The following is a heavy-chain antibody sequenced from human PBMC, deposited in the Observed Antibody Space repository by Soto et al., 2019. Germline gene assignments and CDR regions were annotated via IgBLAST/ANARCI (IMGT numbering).Heavy chain of an antibody. CDR1: GFTFSSYP. CDR2: LSFDGKVK. V-gene: IGHV3-30*04. J-gene: IGHJ4*02. CDR3: APDPLRGSPDYFDY. Sequence: GGSLRLSCAASGFTFSSYPMHWLRQTPGKGREWLTVLSFDGKVKDYADSVEGRFTISREISKNTLYLQMNSLRGEHTAVYSCAPDPLRGSPDYFDYWGKGPPVTVSS.